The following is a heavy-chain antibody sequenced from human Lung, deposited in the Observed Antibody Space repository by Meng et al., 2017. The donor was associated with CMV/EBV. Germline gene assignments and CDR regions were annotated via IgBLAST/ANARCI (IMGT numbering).Heavy chain of an antibody. V-gene: IGHV1-2*02. CDR2: INPNSGGT. D-gene: IGHD2-8*01. J-gene: IGHJ3*02. CDR1: GYTXTGYY. Sequence: ASXXVSXKASGYTXTGYYMHWVRQAPGQGLEWMGWINPNSGGTNYAQKFQGRVTMTRDTSISTAYMELSRLRSDDTAVYYCARDLGDDCTNGVCYSVDAFDIXGQGXMVTV. CDR3: ARDLGDDCTNGVCYSVDAFDI.